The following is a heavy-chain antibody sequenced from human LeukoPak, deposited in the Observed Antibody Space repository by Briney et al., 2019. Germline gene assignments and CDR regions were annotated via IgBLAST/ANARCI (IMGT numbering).Heavy chain of an antibody. CDR2: ISSSDTYT. Sequence: GGSLRLSCAASGFTFSDYYMSWIRQAPGKGLEWVSYISSSDTYTNYADSVKGRFTISRDNAKNSLYLQMNSLRAEDTAVYYCAGGPYSSGSSADYWGQGTLVTVSS. V-gene: IGHV3-11*06. J-gene: IGHJ4*02. D-gene: IGHD6-19*01. CDR3: AGGPYSSGSSADY. CDR1: GFTFSDYY.